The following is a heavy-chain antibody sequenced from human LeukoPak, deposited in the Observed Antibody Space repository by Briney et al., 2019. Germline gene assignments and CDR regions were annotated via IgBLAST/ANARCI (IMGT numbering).Heavy chain of an antibody. CDR2: ISSSASTYN. Sequence: GGSLRLSCVASGFTFNTYNMHWVRQAPGKGLEWVSTISSSASTYNYYADSVKGRFTISRDNAKNSLYLQMNSLRAEDTAMYYCVRDLDYWGQGTLVTVSS. J-gene: IGHJ4*02. CDR1: GFTFNTYN. CDR3: VRDLDY. V-gene: IGHV3-21*04.